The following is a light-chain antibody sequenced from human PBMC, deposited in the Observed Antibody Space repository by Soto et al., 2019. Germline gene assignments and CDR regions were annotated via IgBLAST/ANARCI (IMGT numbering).Light chain of an antibody. V-gene: IGKV3-20*01. CDR2: GAS. Sequence: EIVLTQSPGTLSLSPGERATLSCRASQSVSSSYLAWYQQKPGQAPRLLIYGASSRATGIPDRFSGSGSGTDFTLTISRLEPEDVAVYYCQQYGSSPRHTFGQGTKLEIK. CDR1: QSVSSSY. CDR3: QQYGSSPRHT. J-gene: IGKJ2*01.